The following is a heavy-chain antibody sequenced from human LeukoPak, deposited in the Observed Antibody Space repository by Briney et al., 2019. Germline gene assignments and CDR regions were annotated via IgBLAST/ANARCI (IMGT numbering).Heavy chain of an antibody. Sequence: ASVKVSCKASGYAFTTYDINWVRQATGQGLEWMGWMNPNSGNTGYAQKFQGRVTMTRDISISTAYMELSSLRSDDTAVYYCARVLTGYDYVWGGYRLNWFDPWGQGTLVTVSS. V-gene: IGHV1-8*01. CDR3: ARVLTGYDYVWGGYRLNWFDP. J-gene: IGHJ5*02. D-gene: IGHD3-16*02. CDR2: MNPNSGNT. CDR1: GYAFTTYD.